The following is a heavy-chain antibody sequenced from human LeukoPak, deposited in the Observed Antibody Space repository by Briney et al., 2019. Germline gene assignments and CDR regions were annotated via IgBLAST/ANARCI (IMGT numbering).Heavy chain of an antibody. CDR2: MNPNSGNT. CDR3: ARDNYPNGMDV. J-gene: IGHJ6*02. Sequence: ASVKVSCKASGYTFTGFAMHWVRQATGQGLEWMGWMNPNSGNTGYAQKFQGRVTMTRNTPISTAYLELSSLGSDDTAVYFCARDNYPNGMDVWGQGTTVTVSS. D-gene: IGHD4-11*01. V-gene: IGHV1-8*02. CDR1: GYTFTGFA.